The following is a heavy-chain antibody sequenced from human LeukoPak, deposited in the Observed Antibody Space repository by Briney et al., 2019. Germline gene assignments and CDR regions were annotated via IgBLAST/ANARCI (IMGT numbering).Heavy chain of an antibody. CDR3: ASRIATAGSVDY. CDR2: IRYDGSNK. V-gene: IGHV3-30*02. D-gene: IGHD6-13*01. Sequence: GGSLRLSCAASGFTFSSYGMHWVRQAQGKGLEWVAFIRYDGSNKYYADSVKGRFTISRDNSKNTLYLQMNSLRAEDTAVYYCASRIATAGSVDYWGQGTLVTVSS. CDR1: GFTFSSYG. J-gene: IGHJ4*02.